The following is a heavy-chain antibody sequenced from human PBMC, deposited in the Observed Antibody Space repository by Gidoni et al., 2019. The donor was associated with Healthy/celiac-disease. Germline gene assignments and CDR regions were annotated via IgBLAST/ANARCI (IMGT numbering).Heavy chain of an antibody. V-gene: IGHV5-51*01. J-gene: IGHJ6*02. D-gene: IGHD2-2*01. CDR2: ISPGDSDT. CDR3: ARQGGYCSSTSGYVSYGMDV. CDR1: GSSFTSYW. Sequence: EVQLVQSGAEVKKPGESLKICCKGSGSSFTSYWIGWVRQMPGKGLEWMGIISPGDSDTRYSPSFQGQVTISADKSISTAYLQCSSLKASDTAMYYCARQGGYCSSTSGYVSYGMDVWGQGTTVTVSS.